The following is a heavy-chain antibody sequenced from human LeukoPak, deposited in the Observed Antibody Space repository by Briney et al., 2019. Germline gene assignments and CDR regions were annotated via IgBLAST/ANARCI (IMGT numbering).Heavy chain of an antibody. CDR1: GFTFSSYG. Sequence: GGSLRLSCAASGFTFSSYGMHWVRQAPGKGLEWVAFIRYDGSNKYYADSVKGRFTISRDNSKNTLYLQMNSLRAEGTAVYYCAKRPGGGGYCSSTSCYKYYYYYYMDVWGKGTTVTVSS. CDR3: AKRPGGGGYCSSTSCYKYYYYYYMDV. CDR2: IRYDGSNK. D-gene: IGHD2-2*02. V-gene: IGHV3-30*02. J-gene: IGHJ6*03.